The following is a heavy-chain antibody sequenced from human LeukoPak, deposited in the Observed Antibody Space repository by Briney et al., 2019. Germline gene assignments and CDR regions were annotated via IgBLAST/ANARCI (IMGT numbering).Heavy chain of an antibody. J-gene: IGHJ4*02. CDR2: IYSGGNT. CDR3: ARSEQQDFGDYEFDY. CDR1: GFSVSNTY. D-gene: IGHD4-17*01. Sequence: GGSLRLSCAASGFSVSNTYMSWVRQAPGKGLEWVSIIYSGGNTYYADSVKGRFTISRDNSKNTLYLQMGSLRAEDMAVYYCARSEQQDFGDYEFDYWGQGTLVTVSS. V-gene: IGHV3-53*05.